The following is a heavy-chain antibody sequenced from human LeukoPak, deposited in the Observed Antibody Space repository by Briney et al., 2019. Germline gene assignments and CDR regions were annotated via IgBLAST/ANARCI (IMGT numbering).Heavy chain of an antibody. J-gene: IGHJ3*02. D-gene: IGHD3-22*01. Sequence: PSETLSLTCTVSGGSISSYYWSWIRQPPGKGLEWIGYIYYSGSTNYNPSLKSRVTISVDTSKNQFSLKLSSVTAADTAVYYCASTYYYDSSGYLDDASDIWGQGTMVTVSS. V-gene: IGHV4-59*01. CDR2: IYYSGST. CDR3: ASTYYYDSSGYLDDASDI. CDR1: GGSISSYY.